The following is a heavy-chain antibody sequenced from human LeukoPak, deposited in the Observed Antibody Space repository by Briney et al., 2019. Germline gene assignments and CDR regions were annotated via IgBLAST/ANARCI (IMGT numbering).Heavy chain of an antibody. V-gene: IGHV4-34*01. CDR3: AREMTTVTTGTSFDY. J-gene: IGHJ4*02. Sequence: PSETLSLTCAVYGGSFSGYYWSWIRQPPGKGLEWIGEINHSGSTNYNPSLKSRVTISVGTSKNQFSLKLSSVTAADTAVYYCAREMTTVTTGTSFDYWGQGTLVTVSS. CDR1: GGSFSGYY. CDR2: INHSGST. D-gene: IGHD4-4*01.